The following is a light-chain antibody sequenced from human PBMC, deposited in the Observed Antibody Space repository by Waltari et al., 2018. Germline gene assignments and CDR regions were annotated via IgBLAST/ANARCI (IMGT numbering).Light chain of an antibody. CDR1: QSLSNW. Sequence: DIQMTQSPSTLSASVGDRVTITCRASQSLSNWLAWYQQKPGKGPKVLIYKASTLESGVPSRFSGSGSGTEFTLTISSLQPDEFATYYCQQYRNLWTFGQGTKVEIK. CDR3: QQYRNLWT. J-gene: IGKJ1*01. V-gene: IGKV1-5*03. CDR2: KAS.